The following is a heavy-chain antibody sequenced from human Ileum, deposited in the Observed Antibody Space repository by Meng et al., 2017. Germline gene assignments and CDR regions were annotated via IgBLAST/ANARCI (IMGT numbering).Heavy chain of an antibody. CDR2: IYYSGSI. CDR3: ARHVTPNVGGIANPRWLDP. V-gene: IGHV4-59*08. D-gene: IGHD3-10*02. J-gene: IGHJ5*02. Sequence: QVQLQESGPGRVKPQETRARTVTVSGGSISSYYWSWIRQPPGKGLEWIGYIYYSGSIYYNPSLKSRVTISVDTSKNQFSLKLSSVTAADAAVYYCARHVTPNVGGIANPRWLDPWSQGSLVTVSS. CDR1: GGSISSYY.